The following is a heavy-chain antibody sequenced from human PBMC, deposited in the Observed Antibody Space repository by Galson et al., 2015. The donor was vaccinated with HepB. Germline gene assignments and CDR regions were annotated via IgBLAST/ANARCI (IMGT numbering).Heavy chain of an antibody. Sequence: GKGLEWIGEINHSGSTNYNPSLKSRVTISVDTSKNQFSLKLSSVTAADTAVYYYARARGDILTGYYYDAFDIWGQGTMVTVSS. D-gene: IGHD3-9*01. CDR3: ARARGDILTGYYYDAFDI. J-gene: IGHJ3*02. CDR2: INHSGST. V-gene: IGHV4-34*01.